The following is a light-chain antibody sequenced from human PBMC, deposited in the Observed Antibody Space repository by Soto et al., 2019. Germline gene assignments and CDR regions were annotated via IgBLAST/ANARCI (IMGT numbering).Light chain of an antibody. Sequence: DIQMAQSPSTLSGSVGDIVTITCRASQTISSWLAWYQQKPGKAPKLLIYKASTLKSGVPSRFSGSGSGTEFTLTISSLQPDDFATYYCKQYNSYWKFGQGTKVDIK. CDR3: KQYNSYWK. CDR1: QTISSW. J-gene: IGKJ1*01. V-gene: IGKV1-5*03. CDR2: KAS.